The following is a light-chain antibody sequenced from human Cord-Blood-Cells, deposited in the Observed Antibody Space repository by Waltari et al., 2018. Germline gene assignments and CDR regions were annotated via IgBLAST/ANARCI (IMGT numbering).Light chain of an antibody. V-gene: IGLV2-23*01. CDR2: EGS. J-gene: IGLJ1*01. CDR3: CSYAGSSTYV. Sequence: QSALTQPASVSGSPGQSITTSCTGTRSDVGSYNVVSWYQQHPGKAPKLMIYEGSKRPSGVSNRFSGSKSGNTASLTISGLQAEDEADYYCCSYAGSSTYVFGTGTKVTVL. CDR1: RSDVGSYNV.